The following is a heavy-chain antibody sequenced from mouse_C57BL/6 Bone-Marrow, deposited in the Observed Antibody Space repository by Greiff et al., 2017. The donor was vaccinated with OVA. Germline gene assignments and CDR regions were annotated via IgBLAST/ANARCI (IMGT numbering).Heavy chain of an antibody. V-gene: IGHV1-58*01. J-gene: IGHJ1*03. CDR3: ARYYYGSSPSYWYFDV. CDR2: IYIGNGYT. Sequence: VQLQQSGAELVRPGSSVKMSCKTSGYTFTSYGINWVKQRPGQGLEWIGYIYIGNGYTEYNEKFKGKATLTSDTSSSTAYMHLSSLTSEDSAIYFCARYYYGSSPSYWYFDVWGTGTTVTVSS. CDR1: GYTFTSYG. D-gene: IGHD1-1*01.